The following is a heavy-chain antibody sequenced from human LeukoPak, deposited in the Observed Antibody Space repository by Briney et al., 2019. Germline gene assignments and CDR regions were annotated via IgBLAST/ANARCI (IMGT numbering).Heavy chain of an antibody. CDR2: ISGSGGST. D-gene: IGHD2-2*01. CDR1: GFTFNGFA. Sequence: GGSLRLSCAASGFTFNGFAMSWVRQAPGKGLEWVSVISGSGGSTYYADSVKGRFTISRDNSKNTLYLQMNSLRAEDTAVYHCAKDHSHCSSTSCYLHFDYWGQGTLVTVSS. J-gene: IGHJ4*02. CDR3: AKDHSHCSSTSCYLHFDY. V-gene: IGHV3-23*01.